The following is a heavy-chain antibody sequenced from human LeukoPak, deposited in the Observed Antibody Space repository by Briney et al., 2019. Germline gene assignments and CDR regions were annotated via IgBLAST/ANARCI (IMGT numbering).Heavy chain of an antibody. CDR2: ISGNGGDT. J-gene: IGHJ4*02. CDR1: GFTFGSYS. D-gene: IGHD4-23*01. CDR3: ARDGGYNGNSVILD. Sequence: GGSLRLSCAASGFTFGSYSMNWVRQAPGEGLEWVSTISGNGGDTYYADSVKGRFTISRDNSKNTLYLQMNSLRAGDTAVYYCARDGGYNGNSVILDWGQGSLVTVSS. V-gene: IGHV3-23*01.